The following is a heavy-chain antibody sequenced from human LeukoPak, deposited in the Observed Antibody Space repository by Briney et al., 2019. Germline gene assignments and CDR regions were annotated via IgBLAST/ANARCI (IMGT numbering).Heavy chain of an antibody. V-gene: IGHV3-21*01. CDR1: GFTFSSYS. CDR2: ISSSSSYI. Sequence: GGSLRLSCAASGFTFSSYSMNWVRQAPGKGLEWVSSISSSSSYIYYADSVKGRFTISRDNAKNSLYLQMNSLRAEDTAVYYCARGSMVRGVIITRFFDYWGQGTLVTVSS. D-gene: IGHD3-10*01. CDR3: ARGSMVRGVIITRFFDY. J-gene: IGHJ4*02.